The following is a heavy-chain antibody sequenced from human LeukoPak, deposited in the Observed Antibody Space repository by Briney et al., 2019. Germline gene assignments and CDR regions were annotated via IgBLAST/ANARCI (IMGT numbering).Heavy chain of an antibody. CDR1: GGSIGSSY. CDR2: IYTSGNT. D-gene: IGHD2-2*02. J-gene: IGHJ3*02. CDR3: ASADCSTTSCYSGVGAFDI. V-gene: IGHV4-4*07. Sequence: SETLSLTCTVSGGSIGSSYWSWIRQPAGKGLEWIGRIYTSGNTNHNPSLKSRVTMSVDRSKNQFSLKLSSVTAADTAVYYCASADCSTTSCYSGVGAFDIWGQGTMVTVSS.